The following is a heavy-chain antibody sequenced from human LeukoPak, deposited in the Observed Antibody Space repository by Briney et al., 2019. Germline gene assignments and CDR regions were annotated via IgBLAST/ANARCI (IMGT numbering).Heavy chain of an antibody. D-gene: IGHD6-19*01. Sequence: SEALSLTCTVSGGSISTYYWSWIRQPPGKGLEWIGYIYYSGNTNYNPSLKSRVTISVDTSKNQFSLKLSYVTAADTAVYYCARVFRGGGGGWPDYWGQGTLVTVSS. J-gene: IGHJ4*02. CDR1: GGSISTYY. V-gene: IGHV4-59*01. CDR3: ARVFRGGGGGWPDY. CDR2: IYYSGNT.